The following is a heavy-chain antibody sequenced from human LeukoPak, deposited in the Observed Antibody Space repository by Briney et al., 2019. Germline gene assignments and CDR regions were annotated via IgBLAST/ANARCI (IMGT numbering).Heavy chain of an antibody. D-gene: IGHD5-18*01. J-gene: IGHJ4*02. V-gene: IGHV5-51*01. Sequence: GESLKISCKASGYSFTSSYWIGWVRQMPGKGLEWMGIIDPSDSETRYTPSFQGQVTISVDKSLTTADLQWNSLKASDTAMYYCARQTAMGRSGDYWGQGTLVTVSS. CDR2: IDPSDSET. CDR3: ARQTAMGRSGDY. CDR1: GYSFTSSYW.